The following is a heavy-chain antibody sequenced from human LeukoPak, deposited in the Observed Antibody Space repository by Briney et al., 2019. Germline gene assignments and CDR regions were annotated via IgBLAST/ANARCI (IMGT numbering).Heavy chain of an antibody. D-gene: IGHD3-22*01. V-gene: IGHV4-4*09. CDR3: ARLEYYYDSSGYLARYYFDY. CDR1: GGSISSYY. CDR2: IYTSGST. J-gene: IGHJ4*02. Sequence: PSETLSLTCTVSGGSISSYYWSWIRQPPGKGLEWIGYIYTSGSTNYNPSLKSRLTISVDTSKNQFSLKLSSVTAADTAVYYCARLEYYYDSSGYLARYYFDYWGQGTLVTVSS.